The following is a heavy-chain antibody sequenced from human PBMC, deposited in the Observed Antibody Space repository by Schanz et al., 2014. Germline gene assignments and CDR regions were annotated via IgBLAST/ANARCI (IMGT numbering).Heavy chain of an antibody. D-gene: IGHD3-3*01. CDR1: GYIFINSG. CDR2: ISVYNHNK. V-gene: IGHV1-18*01. CDR3: ARSAGRDFWSGYYTRFDY. Sequence: QIQLVQSGAEVKKPGATVKVSCKASGYIFINSGISWVRQAPGQGLEWMGWISVYNHNKEYDQKFQGRVTMTTDTSTSTAYMALTDLRSDDTAVYYCARSAGRDFWSGYYTRFDYWGQGTLVNVSS. J-gene: IGHJ4*02.